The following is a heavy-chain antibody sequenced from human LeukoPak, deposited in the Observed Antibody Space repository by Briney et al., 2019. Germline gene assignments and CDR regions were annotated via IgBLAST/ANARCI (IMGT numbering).Heavy chain of an antibody. CDR2: INPSGGST. CDR1: GYTFTSYD. Sequence: GASVKVSCKASGYTFTSYDINWVRQAPGQGLEWMGIINPSGGSTSYAQKFQGRVTMTRDTSTSTVYMELSSLRSEDTAVYYCARDLRTASLITIFGVVGSGLVDYWGQGTLVTVSS. J-gene: IGHJ4*02. V-gene: IGHV1-46*01. CDR3: ARDLRTASLITIFGVVGSGLVDY. D-gene: IGHD3-3*01.